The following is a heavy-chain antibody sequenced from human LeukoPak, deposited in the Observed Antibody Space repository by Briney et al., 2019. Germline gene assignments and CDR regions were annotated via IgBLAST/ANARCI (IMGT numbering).Heavy chain of an antibody. D-gene: IGHD2-15*01. V-gene: IGHV4-61*02. J-gene: IGHJ5*02. CDR1: GGSISSGSYY. CDR3: ARTVVVVAATIINWFDP. Sequence: PSQTLSLTCTVSGGSISSGSYYWSWIRQPAGKGLEWIGRIHTSGSTNYNPSLKSRVTISVDTSKNQFSLKLSSVTAADTAVYYCARTVVVVAATIINWFDPWGQGTLVTVSS. CDR2: IHTSGST.